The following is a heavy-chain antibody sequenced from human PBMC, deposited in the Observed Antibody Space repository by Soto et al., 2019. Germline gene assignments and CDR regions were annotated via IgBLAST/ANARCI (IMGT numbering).Heavy chain of an antibody. J-gene: IGHJ6*02. CDR1: GGTFSSDA. V-gene: IGHV1-69*01. CDR2: IIPIFGTA. Sequence: QVQLVQSGAEVKKPGSSVKVSCKASGGTFSSDAISWVRQAPGQGLEWMGGIIPIFGTANYAQKFQGRVTITADESTSTAYMELSSLRSEDTAVYYCARESGELELPYYYYGMDAWGQGTTVTVSS. D-gene: IGHD1-7*01. CDR3: ARESGELELPYYYYGMDA.